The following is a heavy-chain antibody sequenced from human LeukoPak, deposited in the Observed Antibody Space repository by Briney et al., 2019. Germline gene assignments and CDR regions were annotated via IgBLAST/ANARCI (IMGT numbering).Heavy chain of an antibody. Sequence: GGSLRLSCSASGFTFSSYAMHWVRQAPGKGLEYVSAISSNGGSTYYADSVKGRFTISRDNSKNTLYLQMNSLRAEDTAVYYCAKDRAPWFGETNDYWGQGTLVTVSS. CDR3: AKDRAPWFGETNDY. CDR1: GFTFSSYA. D-gene: IGHD3-10*01. J-gene: IGHJ4*02. CDR2: ISSNGGST. V-gene: IGHV3-64*04.